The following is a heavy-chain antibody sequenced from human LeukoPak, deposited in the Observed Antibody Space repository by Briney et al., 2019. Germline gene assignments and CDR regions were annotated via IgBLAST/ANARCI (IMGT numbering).Heavy chain of an antibody. CDR1: GFTLGVYA. V-gene: IGHV3-49*04. CDR3: TRGYDFWSF. CDR2: IRSKAYGATT. D-gene: IGHD3-3*01. Sequence: GGSLRLSRTVSGFTLGVYAMSWVREAPPRGLEWVGFIRSKAYGATTKCRASVKGRITISRDDPKRSAYLQMNRLKTEDTAVYYCTRGYDFWSFWGQGTLVTVSS. J-gene: IGHJ4*02.